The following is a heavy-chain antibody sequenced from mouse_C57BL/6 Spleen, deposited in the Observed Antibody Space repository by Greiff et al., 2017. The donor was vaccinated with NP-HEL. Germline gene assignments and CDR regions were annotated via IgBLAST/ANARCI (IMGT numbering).Heavy chain of an antibody. CDR3: TRGATTVVATKAWFAY. V-gene: IGHV5-9-1*02. D-gene: IGHD1-1*01. Sequence: EVKVVESGEGLVKPGGSLKLSCAASGFTFSSYAMSWVRQTPEKRLEWVAYISSGGDYIYYADTVKGRFTISRDNARNTLYLQMSSLKSEDTAMYYCTRGATTVVATKAWFAYWGQGTLVTVSA. CDR2: ISSGGDYI. J-gene: IGHJ3*01. CDR1: GFTFSSYA.